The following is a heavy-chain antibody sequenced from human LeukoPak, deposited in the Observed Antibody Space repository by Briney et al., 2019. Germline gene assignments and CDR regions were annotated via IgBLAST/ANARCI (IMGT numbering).Heavy chain of an antibody. CDR3: ARGRRGTMVRGVIGRGEPNWFDP. CDR1: GGSFSGYY. CDR2: INHSGST. Sequence: SETLSLTCAVYGGSFSGYYWSWIRQPPGKGLEWIGEINHSGSTNYNPSLKSRVTISVDTSKNQFSLKLSSVTAADTAVYYCARGRRGTMVRGVIGRGEPNWFDPWGRGTLVTVSS. J-gene: IGHJ5*02. V-gene: IGHV4-34*01. D-gene: IGHD3-10*01.